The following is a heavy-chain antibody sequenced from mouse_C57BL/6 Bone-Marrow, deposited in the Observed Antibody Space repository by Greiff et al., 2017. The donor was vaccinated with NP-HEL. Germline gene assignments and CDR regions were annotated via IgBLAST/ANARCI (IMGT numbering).Heavy chain of an antibody. CDR1: GFTFSNYW. D-gene: IGHD1-1*01. V-gene: IGHV6-3*01. Sequence: EVQVVESGGGLVQPGGSMKLSCVASGFTFSNYWMNWVRQSPEKGLEWVAQIRLKSDNYATHYAESVKGRFTISRDDSKSSVYLQMNNLRAEDTGIYYCIGGDYYGSSPYWYFDVWGTGTTVTVSS. CDR2: IRLKSDNYAT. CDR3: IGGDYYGSSPYWYFDV. J-gene: IGHJ1*03.